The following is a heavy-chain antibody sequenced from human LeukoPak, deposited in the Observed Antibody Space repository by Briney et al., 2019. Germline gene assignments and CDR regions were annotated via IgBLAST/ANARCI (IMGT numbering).Heavy chain of an antibody. Sequence: SETLSLTCTVSGYSISSGYYWGWIRQPPGKGLEWIAHIYHSGNTYYNPSLKSRVTISVDTSKNQFSLKLSSVTAADTAVYYCARTTEGYCRGRSCYSYYYYMDVWGKGTTVTVSS. CDR1: GYSISSGYY. D-gene: IGHD2-15*01. CDR2: IYHSGNT. V-gene: IGHV4-38-2*02. J-gene: IGHJ6*03. CDR3: ARTTEGYCRGRSCYSYYYYMDV.